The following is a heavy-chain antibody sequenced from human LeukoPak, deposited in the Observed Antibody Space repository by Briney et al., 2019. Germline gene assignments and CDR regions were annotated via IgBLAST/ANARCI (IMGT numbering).Heavy chain of an antibody. V-gene: IGHV3-53*01. J-gene: IGHJ4*02. CDR2: IYSGGST. Sequence: GGSVRLSCAASGFTVSSNYMSWVRQAPGKGLEWVSVIYSGGSTYYADSVKGRFTISRDNSKNTLYLQMNSLRAEDTAVYYCARDNTVTTGFDYWGQGTLVTVSS. D-gene: IGHD4-17*01. CDR1: GFTVSSNY. CDR3: ARDNTVTTGFDY.